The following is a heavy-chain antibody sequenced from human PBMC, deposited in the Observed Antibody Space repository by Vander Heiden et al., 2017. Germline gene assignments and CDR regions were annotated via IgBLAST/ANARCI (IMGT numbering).Heavy chain of an antibody. CDR1: NGSISPYY. Sequence: QVQLQESGPGLVKPSETLSLTCTVSNGSISPYYWSWIRQSPGRGLEWIGYIYYTGSTNYNPSRRTRVTISVDTSKNQFSLKLTSVTAADTAVYYCAMYYYDSSGYYYGFDPWGQGTLVTVSS. CDR2: IYYTGST. D-gene: IGHD3-22*01. CDR3: AMYYYDSSGYYYGFDP. J-gene: IGHJ5*02. V-gene: IGHV4-59*01.